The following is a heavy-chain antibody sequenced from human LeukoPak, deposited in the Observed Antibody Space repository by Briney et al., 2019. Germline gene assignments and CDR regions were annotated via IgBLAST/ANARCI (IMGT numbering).Heavy chain of an antibody. CDR2: IGTAGDT. J-gene: IGHJ4*02. CDR1: GFTFSGYD. Sequence: PGGSLRLSCAASGFTFSGYDMHWVRHATGKGGEWVSAIGTAGDTYYPGSVKGRFTISRENAKNSLYLQMNSLRAGDTAVYYCARGGNRYCSGGSCYMFDYWGQGTLVTVSS. V-gene: IGHV3-13*01. CDR3: ARGGNRYCSGGSCYMFDY. D-gene: IGHD2-15*01.